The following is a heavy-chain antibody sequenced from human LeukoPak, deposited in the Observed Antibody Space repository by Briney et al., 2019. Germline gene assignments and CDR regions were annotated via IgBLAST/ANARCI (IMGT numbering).Heavy chain of an antibody. J-gene: IGHJ6*02. V-gene: IGHV3-30*02. D-gene: IGHD3-10*01. Sequence: GGSLRLSCAASGFTFSSYGMHWVRQAPGKGLEWVAFIRYDGSNKYYADSVKGRFTISRDNSKNTLYLQMNSLRAEDTAVYYCASLGDGSVRGVIIIDRYYYYGMDVWGQGTTVTVSS. CDR2: IRYDGSNK. CDR1: GFTFSSYG. CDR3: ASLGDGSVRGVIIIDRYYYYGMDV.